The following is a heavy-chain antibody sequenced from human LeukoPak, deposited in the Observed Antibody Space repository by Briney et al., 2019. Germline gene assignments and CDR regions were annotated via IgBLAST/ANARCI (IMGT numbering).Heavy chain of an antibody. D-gene: IGHD2-21*01. CDR3: ARPGLAYCGADCYSTEGYYFDY. CDR2: INHGGSN. Sequence: SQTLSPTCAVYGANFSIYFYSCIRQPPGKGLEWIGEINHGGSNSYNPSLKSRVTISVDTSKNQFSLRLSSVTAADTAMYYCARPGLAYCGADCYSTEGYYFDYWSQGTLVTVSS. J-gene: IGHJ4*02. V-gene: IGHV4-34*01. CDR1: GANFSIYF.